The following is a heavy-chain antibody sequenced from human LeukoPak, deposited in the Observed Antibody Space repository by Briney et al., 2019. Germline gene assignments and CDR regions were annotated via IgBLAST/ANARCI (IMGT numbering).Heavy chain of an antibody. CDR2: ISTRDTFI. CDR1: GFTFSSYA. CDR3: ARGRDTMIVVVHDAFDI. J-gene: IGHJ3*02. D-gene: IGHD3-22*01. Sequence: GGSLRLSCAASGFTFSSYAMSWVRQTPGEGLEWVSSISTRDTFINYADSVKGRFTISRDNAKNSLFLQMTSLRAEDTAMYYCARGRDTMIVVVHDAFDIWGQGTMVTVSS. V-gene: IGHV3-21*01.